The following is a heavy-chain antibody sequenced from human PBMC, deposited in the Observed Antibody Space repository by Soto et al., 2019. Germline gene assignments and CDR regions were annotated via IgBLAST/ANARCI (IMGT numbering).Heavy chain of an antibody. V-gene: IGHV3-23*01. CDR1: GFTFSSYA. Sequence: PGGSLRLSCAASGFTFSSYAISWVRQAPGKGLGWVSGIGGNSDNTYYADSVRGRYTTSRDDPRKTLYLQMNRLKAEDTALYYYGKTISGYFWAGDSWGRGTLVTVSS. D-gene: IGHD5-12*01. J-gene: IGHJ4*02. CDR3: GKTISGYFWAGDS. CDR2: IGGNSDNT.